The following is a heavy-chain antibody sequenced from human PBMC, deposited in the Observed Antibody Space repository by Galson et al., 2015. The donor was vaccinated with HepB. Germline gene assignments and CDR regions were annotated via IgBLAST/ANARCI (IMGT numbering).Heavy chain of an antibody. CDR2: ISYDGSNK. D-gene: IGHD6-6*01. J-gene: IGHJ5*02. CDR1: GFTFSSYA. CDR3: ARGSLEP. Sequence: SLRLSCAASGFTFSSYAMHWVRQAPGKGLEWVAVISYDGSNKYYADSVKGRFTISRDNSKNTLYLQMNSLRAEDTAVYYCARGSLEPWGQGTLVTVSS. V-gene: IGHV3-30*04.